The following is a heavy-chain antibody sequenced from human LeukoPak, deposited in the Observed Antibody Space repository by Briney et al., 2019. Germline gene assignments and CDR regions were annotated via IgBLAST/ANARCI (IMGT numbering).Heavy chain of an antibody. Sequence: GGSLRLSCAASGFTFSSYAMSWVRQAPGKGLEWVSPINGSTYYAYSVKGRFTISRDNSKNTLYLQMNSLRAEDTAVYYCAKSSLRYFDYWGQGTLVTVSS. D-gene: IGHD6-6*01. V-gene: IGHV3-23*01. CDR1: GFTFSSYA. CDR3: AKSSLRYFDY. CDR2: INGST. J-gene: IGHJ4*02.